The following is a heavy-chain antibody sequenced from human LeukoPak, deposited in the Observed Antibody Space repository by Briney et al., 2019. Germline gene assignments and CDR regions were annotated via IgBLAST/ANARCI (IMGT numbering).Heavy chain of an antibody. J-gene: IGHJ6*03. D-gene: IGHD6-19*01. CDR1: GYTFTGYY. CDR2: INPNSGGT. CDR3: ARVSGWFYYYYMDV. V-gene: IGHV1-2*02. Sequence: ASVKVSCKASGYTFTGYYMHWVRQAPGQGLEWMGWINPNSGGTNYAQKFQGRVTMTRDTSISTAYMELSRLRSDDTAVYYCARVSGWFYYYYMDVWGKGTTVTVS.